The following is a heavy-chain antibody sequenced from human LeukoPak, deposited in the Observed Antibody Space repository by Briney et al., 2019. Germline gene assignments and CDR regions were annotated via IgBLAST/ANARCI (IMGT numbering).Heavy chain of an antibody. CDR1: GFTVSSNY. CDR3: ARDAYDILTGPPDY. J-gene: IGHJ4*02. Sequence: GGSLRLSCAASGFTVSSNYMSWVRQAPGKGLEWVSVIYSGGSTYYADSVKGRFTISRDNSKNTLYPQMNSLRAEDTAVYYCARDAYDILTGPPDYWGQGTLVTVSS. CDR2: IYSGGST. V-gene: IGHV3-53*01. D-gene: IGHD3-9*01.